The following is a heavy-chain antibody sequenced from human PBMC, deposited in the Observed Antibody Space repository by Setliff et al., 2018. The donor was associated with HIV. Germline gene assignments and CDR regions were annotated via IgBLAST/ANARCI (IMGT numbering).Heavy chain of an antibody. J-gene: IGHJ6*02. V-gene: IGHV1-8*02. D-gene: IGHD6-13*01. CDR3: ARENYGSSWYRTLYYYGMDV. Sequence: GASVKVSCKASGYTFTSYDINWVRQATGQGREWMGWMDPNSGNTGSAQKFQGRVTMNRNTSISTAYMELSRLRSVDTAVYYCARENYGSSWYRTLYYYGMDVWGQGTTVTVSS. CDR1: GYTFTSYD. CDR2: MDPNSGNT.